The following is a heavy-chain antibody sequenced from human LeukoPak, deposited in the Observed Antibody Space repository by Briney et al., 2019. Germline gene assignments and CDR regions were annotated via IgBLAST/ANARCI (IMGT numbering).Heavy chain of an antibody. Sequence: GSSVKVSCKASGGTFSSYAISWVRQAPGQGLEWMGRIIPIFGTANYAQKFQGRVTITTDESTSTAYMELSSLRSEDTAVYYCARDPLDCSVGRCSDYWGQGTLVTVSS. CDR3: ARDPLDCSVGRCSDY. D-gene: IGHD2-15*01. CDR1: GGTFSSYA. CDR2: IIPIFGTA. J-gene: IGHJ4*02. V-gene: IGHV1-69*05.